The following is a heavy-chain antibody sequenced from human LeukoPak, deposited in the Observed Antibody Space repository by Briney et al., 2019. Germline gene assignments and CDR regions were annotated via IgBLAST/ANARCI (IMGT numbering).Heavy chain of an antibody. CDR3: ARGVHIFDY. D-gene: IGHD3-10*01. Sequence: GGSLRLSCAASGFIVSSNYMTWVRPAPGKGLEWVSVIYSGGSTYYADSVKGRFTISRDKSKNTLYLQMDSLRAEDTAVYYCARGVHIFDYWGQGTLVTVSS. J-gene: IGHJ4*02. CDR2: IYSGGST. CDR1: GFIVSSNY. V-gene: IGHV3-53*01.